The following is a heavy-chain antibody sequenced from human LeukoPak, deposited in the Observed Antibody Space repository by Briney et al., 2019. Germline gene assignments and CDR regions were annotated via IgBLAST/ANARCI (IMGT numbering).Heavy chain of an antibody. CDR3: ARDGGIAVAAPFDY. V-gene: IGHV3-74*01. J-gene: IGHJ4*02. D-gene: IGHD6-19*01. CDR1: GFTFSSYW. CDR2: IKSDGSST. Sequence: GRSLRLSCAASGFTFSSYWMHWVRQAPGKGLVWVSHIKSDGSSTTYADSVKGRFTISRDNAKNTLYLQMNSLRAEDTAVYFCARDGGIAVAAPFDYWGQGTLVTVSS.